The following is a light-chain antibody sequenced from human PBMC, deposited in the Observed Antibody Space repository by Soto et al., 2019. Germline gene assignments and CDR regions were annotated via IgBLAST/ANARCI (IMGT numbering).Light chain of an antibody. J-gene: IGLJ1*01. CDR3: SSYSYTGTSYV. CDR1: SSDVGSYDY. V-gene: IGLV2-14*01. Sequence: QSALTQPASVSGSPGQSITISCTGTSSDVGSYDYVSWYQLQPGKAPKLMIYEVSNRPSGVSHRFSGSKSGSTAYLTISGLQAEDEADYYCSSYSYTGTSYVFGTGTKLTVL. CDR2: EVS.